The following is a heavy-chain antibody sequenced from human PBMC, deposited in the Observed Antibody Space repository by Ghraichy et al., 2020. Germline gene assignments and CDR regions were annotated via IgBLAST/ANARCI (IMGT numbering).Heavy chain of an antibody. J-gene: IGHJ6*02. CDR2: IYYIGNT. D-gene: IGHD2/OR15-2a*01. Sequence: SETLSLTCTVSGGSIRSSAYYWGWIRQFQGKGLEWIGSIYYIGNTYSKPSLKSRITISVDTSSNQFSLNLTSVTAADTAVYYCTRGRRREYYQYELDVWGQGTTVTVSS. CDR1: GGSIRSSAYY. CDR3: TRGRRREYYQYELDV. V-gene: IGHV4-39*01.